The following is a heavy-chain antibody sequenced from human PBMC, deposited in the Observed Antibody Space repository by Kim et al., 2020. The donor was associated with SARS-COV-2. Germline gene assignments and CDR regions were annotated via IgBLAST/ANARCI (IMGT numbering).Heavy chain of an antibody. J-gene: IGHJ5*02. CDR1: GDSISNDGYC. Sequence: SETLSLTCTVSGDSISNDGYCWTWIRQPAGKGLEWIGRIFLTGNTNYNPSLKSRVTMSLDTSKNQFSLKVTSLTAADTAVYCCARGRAGVYSDYERFDPWGQGTLVTVSS. D-gene: IGHD4-17*01. CDR3: ARGRAGVYSDYERFDP. V-gene: IGHV4-61*02. CDR2: IFLTGNT.